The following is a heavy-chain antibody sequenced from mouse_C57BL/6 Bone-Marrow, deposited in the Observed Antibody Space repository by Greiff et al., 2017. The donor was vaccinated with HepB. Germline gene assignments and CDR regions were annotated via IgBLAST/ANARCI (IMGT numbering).Heavy chain of an antibody. Sequence: VHVKQSGPELVKPGASVKISCKASGYSFTGYYMHWVKQSSEKSLEWIGEINPSTGGTSYNQKFKGKATLTVDKSSSTAYMQLKSLTSEDSAVYYCARDDGTDGMDYWGQGTSVTVSS. V-gene: IGHV1-43*01. CDR1: GYSFTGYY. J-gene: IGHJ4*01. CDR3: ARDDGTDGMDY. D-gene: IGHD2-3*01. CDR2: INPSTGGT.